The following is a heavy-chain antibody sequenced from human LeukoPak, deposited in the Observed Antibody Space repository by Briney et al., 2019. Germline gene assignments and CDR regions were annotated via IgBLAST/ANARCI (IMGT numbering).Heavy chain of an antibody. V-gene: IGHV3-23*01. Sequence: GGSLRLSCAASGFTFSSYAMTWVRQAPGKGLQWVSSISNRGATTYYADSVKGRFTISRDNSKNTFYLQMNSLRAEDTAVYYCAKQASSFYMDVWGKGTTVTASS. CDR1: GFTFSSYA. CDR3: AKQASSFYMDV. D-gene: IGHD2-2*01. J-gene: IGHJ6*03. CDR2: ISNRGATT.